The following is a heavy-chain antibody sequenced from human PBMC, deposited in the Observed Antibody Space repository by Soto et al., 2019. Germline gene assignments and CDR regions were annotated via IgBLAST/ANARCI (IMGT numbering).Heavy chain of an antibody. CDR2: IKQDGSEK. V-gene: IGHV3-7*01. CDR1: GFTFSSYW. CDR3: ARDPNIVLVPAALRSYYYYYGMDG. Sequence: HPGGSLRLSCAASGFTFSSYWMSWVRQAPGKGLEWVANIKQDGSEKYYVDSVKGRFTISRDNAKNSLYLQMNSLRAEDTAVYYCARDPNIVLVPAALRSYYYYYGMDGWGQGTTVTVSS. J-gene: IGHJ6*02. D-gene: IGHD2-2*01.